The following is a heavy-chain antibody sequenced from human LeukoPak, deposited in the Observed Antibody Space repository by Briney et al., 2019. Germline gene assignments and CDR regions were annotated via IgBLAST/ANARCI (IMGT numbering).Heavy chain of an antibody. CDR2: ISGSGGST. Sequence: GGSLRLSCAASGFTFSSYAMSWVRQAPGKRVGWVSAISGSGGSTYYADSVKGPFTISRDNSKNTLYLQINSLRAEDTAVYYCAKSPTSSWYTGCDWGQGPLVTVPS. V-gene: IGHV3-23*01. D-gene: IGHD6-13*01. CDR3: AKSPTSSWYTGCD. CDR1: GFTFSSYA. J-gene: IGHJ4*02.